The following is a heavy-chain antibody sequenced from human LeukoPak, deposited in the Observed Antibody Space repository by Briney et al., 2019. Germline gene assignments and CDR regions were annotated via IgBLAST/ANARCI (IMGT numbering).Heavy chain of an antibody. V-gene: IGHV1-69*04. Sequence: SVKVSCKASGGTFSSYAISWVRQAPGQGLEWMGRIIPILGIANYAQKFQGRVTITADKSTSTAYMELSSLRSEDTAVYYCAKHDGYSRRPFDYWGQGTLVTVSS. CDR2: IIPILGIA. CDR1: GGTFSSYA. D-gene: IGHD5-18*01. J-gene: IGHJ4*02. CDR3: AKHDGYSRRPFDY.